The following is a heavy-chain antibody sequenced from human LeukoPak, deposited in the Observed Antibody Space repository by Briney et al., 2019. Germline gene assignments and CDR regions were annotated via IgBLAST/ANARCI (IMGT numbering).Heavy chain of an antibody. CDR2: INTDTGNP. Sequence: VASVKVSCKASGYTFTSYAMNWVRQAPGQGLEWMGWINTDTGNPTYAQGFTGRFVFSLDTSVSTAYLQISSLKAEDTAVYYCARDRSVWFGREVDYWGQGTLVTVSS. D-gene: IGHD3-10*01. V-gene: IGHV7-4-1*02. J-gene: IGHJ4*02. CDR3: ARDRSVWFGREVDY. CDR1: GYTFTSYA.